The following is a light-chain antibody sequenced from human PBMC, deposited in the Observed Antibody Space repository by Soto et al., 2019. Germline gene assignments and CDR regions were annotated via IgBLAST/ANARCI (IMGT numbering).Light chain of an antibody. CDR2: GTS. CDR1: QGVSSSY. J-gene: IGKJ2*01. V-gene: IGKV3D-20*02. CDR3: QHRSKWPADT. Sequence: EIVLTPAPGTLSLSPGERATLSCRASQGVSSSYLAWYQQKPGQAPRLLIYGTSSRATGIPARFSGSGSGTDFTLTISSLEPEDFAVHYCQHRSKWPADTVCQGNKLEI.